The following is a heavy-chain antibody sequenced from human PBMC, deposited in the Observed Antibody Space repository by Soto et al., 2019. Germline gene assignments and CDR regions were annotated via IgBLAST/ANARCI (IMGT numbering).Heavy chain of an antibody. CDR3: ARDQLYYNDISGRPLNAFDV. CDR2: IGGTFSTI. Sequence: GGSLRLSCAASGFTISSYGMNWVRQAPGKGLEWVSYIGGTFSTIYYADSVKGRFTISRDNAKNSLYLQMNSLRAEDTAVYYCARDQLYYNDISGRPLNAFDVWGQGTMVTVSS. CDR1: GFTISSYG. J-gene: IGHJ3*01. V-gene: IGHV3-48*01. D-gene: IGHD3-22*01.